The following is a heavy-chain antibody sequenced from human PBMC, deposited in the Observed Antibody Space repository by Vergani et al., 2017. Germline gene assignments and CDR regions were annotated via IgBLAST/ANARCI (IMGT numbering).Heavy chain of an antibody. J-gene: IGHJ4*02. CDR3: AMYLRDSTDGLPDS. CDR1: GFTFSNFG. D-gene: IGHD2-21*01. Sequence: QVQLVESAGGVVQHGGSLRLSCAASGFTFSNFGMHWIRQAPGRGLEWLAYIGKDGINTRYRDAVKGRFTVSRDNSKDILYLKMDSLRSKDTSLYYCAMYLRDSTDGLPDSWGPGTLVIVSS. V-gene: IGHV3-30*02. CDR2: IGKDGINT.